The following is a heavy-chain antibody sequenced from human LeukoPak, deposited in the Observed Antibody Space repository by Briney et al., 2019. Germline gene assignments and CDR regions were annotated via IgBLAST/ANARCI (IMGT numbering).Heavy chain of an antibody. J-gene: IGHJ4*02. CDR2: IYTSGST. Sequence: PSETLSLTCTVSGGSIGSGSYYWSWIRQPAGKGLEWIGRIYTSGSTNYNPSLKSRVTISVDTSKNQFSLKLSSVTAADTAVYYCARGGRYYDSSGYYSIDYWGQGTLVTVSS. D-gene: IGHD3-22*01. CDR1: GGSIGSGSYY. CDR3: ARGGRYYDSSGYYSIDY. V-gene: IGHV4-61*02.